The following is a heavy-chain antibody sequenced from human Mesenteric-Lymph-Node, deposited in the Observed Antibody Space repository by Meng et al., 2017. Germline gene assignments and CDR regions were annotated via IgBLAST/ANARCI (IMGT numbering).Heavy chain of an antibody. D-gene: IGHD1-1*01. J-gene: IGHJ4*02. CDR3: AKGTITPPGTGWGYYCDY. V-gene: IGHV3-23*01. CDR2: ISGSAGIT. Sequence: GGSLRLSCAASGFTVSSYAISWVRQAPGKGLEWVSHISGSAGITQYTDSVKGRFTISRDNSNNMLYLHMNSLRAEDTAVYYCAKGTITPPGTGWGYYCDYWGRGTLVTVSS. CDR1: GFTVSSYA.